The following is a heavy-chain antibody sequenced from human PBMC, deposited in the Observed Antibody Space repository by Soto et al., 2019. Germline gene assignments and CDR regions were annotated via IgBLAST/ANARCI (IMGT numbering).Heavy chain of an antibody. CDR2: IYPGDSDT. D-gene: IGHD1-26*01. CDR1: GYSFTSYW. V-gene: IGHV5-51*01. CDR3: ARCPKRLMGASCYFDY. J-gene: IGHJ4*02. Sequence: GESLKISCKGSGYSFTSYWIGWVRQMPGKGLEWMVIIYPGDSDTRYSPSFQGQVTSSADRSISTTYLQWSSLKASDTAMYYCARCPKRLMGASCYFDYWGQGTLVTVSS.